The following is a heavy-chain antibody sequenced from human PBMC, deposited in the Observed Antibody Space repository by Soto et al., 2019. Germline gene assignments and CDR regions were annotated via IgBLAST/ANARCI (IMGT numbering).Heavy chain of an antibody. CDR1: GLNLSHPW. Sequence: PGGSLRLSCAASGLNLSHPWMTWVRQAEGKGLEWVGCIKSKTAGGTADYAAPVKVRITISIDDSKNTVYLQMNSLKTEDTAVYYCTTRIYYDILTGYHNVAYWGQGTLVTVSS. D-gene: IGHD3-9*01. V-gene: IGHV3-15*01. CDR2: IKSKTAGGTA. J-gene: IGHJ4*02. CDR3: TTRIYYDILTGYHNVAY.